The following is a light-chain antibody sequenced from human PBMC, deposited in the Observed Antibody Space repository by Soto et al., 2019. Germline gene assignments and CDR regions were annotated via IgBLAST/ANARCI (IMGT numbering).Light chain of an antibody. CDR1: SSDFGGYNY. CDR3: SSYTSSSTLGV. J-gene: IGLJ1*01. Sequence: QSLLTQPASVSGSPGQSITISCTGTSSDFGGYNYVSWYQQHPGKAPKLMIYDVGNRPSGVSNRFSGSKSGNTASLTISGLQAEDEADYYCSSYTSSSTLGVFGTGTKVTVL. CDR2: DVG. V-gene: IGLV2-14*01.